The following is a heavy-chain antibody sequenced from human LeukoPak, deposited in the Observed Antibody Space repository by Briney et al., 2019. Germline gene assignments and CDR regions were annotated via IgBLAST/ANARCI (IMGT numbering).Heavy chain of an antibody. J-gene: IGHJ4*02. CDR2: IYNSGST. CDR3: ARQTWYYDILTGYYVRYFDY. Sequence: SETLSLTCTVSGGSISSSSYYWGWIRQPPGKGVEWIVSIYNSGSTYYNPSRKSRVTISVETDKNQFSLKLSSVTAADTAVYYCARQTWYYDILTGYYVRYFDYWGQGTLVTVSS. D-gene: IGHD3-9*01. CDR1: GGSISSSSYY. V-gene: IGHV4-39*01.